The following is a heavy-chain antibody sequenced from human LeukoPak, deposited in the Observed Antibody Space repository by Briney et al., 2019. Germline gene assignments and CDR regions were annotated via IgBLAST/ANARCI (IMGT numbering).Heavy chain of an antibody. J-gene: IGHJ6*02. Sequence: PGGSLRLSCAASGFTFRNYAMSWGRQARGKGLEWVSGITGSGGRTYYADSVRGRLTISRDNSKTTLYLQMNSLRAEDTALYYCAKIEIVGATNYYGMDVWGQGTTVTVSS. V-gene: IGHV3-23*01. CDR3: AKIEIVGATNYYGMDV. CDR2: ITGSGGRT. D-gene: IGHD1-26*01. CDR1: GFTFRNYA.